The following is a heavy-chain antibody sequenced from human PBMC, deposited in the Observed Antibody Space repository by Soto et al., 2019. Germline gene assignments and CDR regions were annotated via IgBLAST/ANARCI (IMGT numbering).Heavy chain of an antibody. CDR1: GYNFTAYY. CDR2: INPNSGDT. Sequence: GASVKVSCKASGYNFTAYYIHWVRQAPGQGLEWMGWINPNSGDTSFAHKFQAWVTMTRDTSISTAHMDLSRLRSDDTAIYYCARGWLSSGLPDSWGQGTLVTVSS. J-gene: IGHJ4*02. D-gene: IGHD6-19*01. V-gene: IGHV1-2*04. CDR3: ARGWLSSGLPDS.